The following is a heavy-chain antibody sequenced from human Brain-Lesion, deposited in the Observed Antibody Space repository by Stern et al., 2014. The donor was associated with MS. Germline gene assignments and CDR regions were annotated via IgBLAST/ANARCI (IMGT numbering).Heavy chain of an antibody. Sequence: QVQLVQSGAEVRKPGASVKVSCNVSGNTRTKFDLSVHWVRQAPGQGLEWMGGFDPENGDTIYAQKFQGRVTMTEDRTRDTAYMELSSLTSDDTALYYCATLKIGGVRSRYSDYFVYWGQGTVVTVSS. V-gene: IGHV1-24*01. J-gene: IGHJ4*02. D-gene: IGHD3-22*01. CDR3: ATLKIGGVRSRYSDYFVY. CDR1: GNTRTKFDLS. CDR2: FDPENGDT.